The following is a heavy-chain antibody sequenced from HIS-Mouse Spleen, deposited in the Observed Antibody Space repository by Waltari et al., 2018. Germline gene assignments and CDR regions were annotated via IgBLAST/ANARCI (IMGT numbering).Heavy chain of an antibody. V-gene: IGHV3-23*01. CDR3: AKTLVRSRDFDY. CDR1: GFTFSTHA. J-gene: IGHJ4*02. Sequence: EVQLLESGGGVLQPGGSLRLSCAASGFTFSTHAMSCVRQAPGKGLEWVSAISGSGGSTYYADSVKGRFTISRDNSKNTLYLQMNSLRAEDTAVYYCAKTLVRSRDFDYWGQGTLVTVSS. D-gene: IGHD4-17*01. CDR2: ISGSGGST.